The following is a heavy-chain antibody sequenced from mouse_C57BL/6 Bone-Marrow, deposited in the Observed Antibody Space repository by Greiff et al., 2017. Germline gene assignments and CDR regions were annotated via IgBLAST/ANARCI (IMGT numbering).Heavy chain of an antibody. J-gene: IGHJ4*01. V-gene: IGHV1-63*01. CDR3: ARKGRGAMDY. Sequence: QVQLQQSGAELVRPGTSVKMSCKASGYTFTNYWIGWAKQRPGRGLEWIGDIYPGGGYTNYNEKFKGKATLTADKSSSTAYMQFSSLTSEDSAIYYCARKGRGAMDYWGQGTSVTVSS. CDR1: GYTFTNYW. D-gene: IGHD3-3*01. CDR2: IYPGGGYT.